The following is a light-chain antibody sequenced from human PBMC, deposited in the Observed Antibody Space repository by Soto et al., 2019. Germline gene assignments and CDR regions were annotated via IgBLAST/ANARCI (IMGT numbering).Light chain of an antibody. V-gene: IGKV3-20*01. CDR3: QQYGSSPGFT. CDR1: QSGSSSY. CDR2: GAS. J-gene: IGKJ3*01. Sequence: EMVLTQSPGTLYLSPGERATLSCRASQSGSSSYLAWYQQKPGQAPRLLIYGASSRATGIPDRFSGSGSGTDFTLTISRLEPEDFAVYYCQQYGSSPGFTFGPGTKVDIK.